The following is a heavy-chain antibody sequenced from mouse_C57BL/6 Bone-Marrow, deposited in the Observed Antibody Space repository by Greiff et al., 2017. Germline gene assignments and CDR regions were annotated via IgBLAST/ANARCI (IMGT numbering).Heavy chain of an antibody. V-gene: IGHV1-81*01. CDR3: ANYYGSSYVRYFDV. D-gene: IGHD1-1*01. CDR1: GYTFTSYG. CDR2: IYPRSGNT. Sequence: QVHVKQSGAELARPGASVKLSCKASGYTFTSYGISWVKQRTGQGLEWIGEIYPRSGNTSYNEKFKGKATLTADKSSSTAYMELRSLTSEDSAVYFCANYYGSSYVRYFDVGGTGTTVTVSS. J-gene: IGHJ1*03.